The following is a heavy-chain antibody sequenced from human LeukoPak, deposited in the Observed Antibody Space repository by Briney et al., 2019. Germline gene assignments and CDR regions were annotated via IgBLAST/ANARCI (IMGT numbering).Heavy chain of an antibody. Sequence: GSLRLSCAASGFTFSSYAMSWVRQAPGKGLEWIGEINHSGSTNYNPSLKSRVTISVDTSKNQFSLKLSSVTAADTAVYYCARAPKYCTNGVCYTRPYYYYYMDVWGKGTTVTVSS. CDR3: ARAPKYCTNGVCYTRPYYYYYMDV. D-gene: IGHD2-8*01. V-gene: IGHV4-34*01. J-gene: IGHJ6*03. CDR1: GFTFSSYA. CDR2: INHSGST.